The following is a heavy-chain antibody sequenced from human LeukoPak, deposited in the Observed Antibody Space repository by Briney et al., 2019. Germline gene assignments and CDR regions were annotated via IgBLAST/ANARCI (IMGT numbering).Heavy chain of an antibody. Sequence: GGSLRLSCTASGFIFSGYVMTWVRQAPGKGLEWVSSISGGGDATYYADSVNGRFTISRDNSKNTAYLQMNSLRVEDTAVYYCAKEIGAAVYFDYWSQGTLVTVSS. V-gene: IGHV3-23*01. D-gene: IGHD6-25*01. J-gene: IGHJ4*02. CDR1: GFIFSGYV. CDR2: ISGGGDAT. CDR3: AKEIGAAVYFDY.